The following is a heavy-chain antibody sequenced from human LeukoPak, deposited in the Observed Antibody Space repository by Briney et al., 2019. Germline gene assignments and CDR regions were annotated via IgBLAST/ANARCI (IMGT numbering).Heavy chain of an antibody. CDR1: GGSISSGGYY. Sequence: SEALSLTCTVSGGSISSGGYYWSWIRQHPGKGLEWIGYIYYSGSTYYNPSLKSRVTISVDTSKNQFSLKLSSVTAADTAVYYCARDWGGGGSFDYWGQGTLVTVSS. CDR3: ARDWGGGGSFDY. J-gene: IGHJ4*02. V-gene: IGHV4-31*03. CDR2: IYYSGST. D-gene: IGHD3-10*01.